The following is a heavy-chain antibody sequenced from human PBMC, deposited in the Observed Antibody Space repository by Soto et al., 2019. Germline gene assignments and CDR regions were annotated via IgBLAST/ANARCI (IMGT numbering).Heavy chain of an antibody. D-gene: IGHD3-9*01. V-gene: IGHV1-69*08. CDR2: IIPILNSV. CDR3: ARDNYDILTGYDP. J-gene: IGHJ5*02. CDR1: GGTFSTYT. Sequence: SVKVSCKASGGTFSTYTISWVRQAPGQGLEWMGRIIPILNSVNYAQKFQGRVTITADKSTSTAYMELSSLRSEDTAVYYCARDNYDILTGYDPWGQGTLVTVSS.